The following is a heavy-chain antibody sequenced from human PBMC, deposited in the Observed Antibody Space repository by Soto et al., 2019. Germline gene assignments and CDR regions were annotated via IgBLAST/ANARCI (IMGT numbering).Heavy chain of an antibody. V-gene: IGHV4-59*08. J-gene: IGHJ6*03. Sequence: SETLSLTCTVSGGSISSYYWSWIRQPPGKGLEWIGYIYYSGSTNYNPSLKSRVTISVDTSKNQFSLKLSSVTAADTAVYYCARRVRGYDSLANYYYYYMDVWGKGTTVTVSS. D-gene: IGHD5-12*01. CDR1: GGSISSYY. CDR3: ARRVRGYDSLANYYYYYMDV. CDR2: IYYSGST.